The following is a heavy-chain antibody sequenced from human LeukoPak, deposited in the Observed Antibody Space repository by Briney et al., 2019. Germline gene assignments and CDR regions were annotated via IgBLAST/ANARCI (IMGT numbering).Heavy chain of an antibody. CDR2: IYYSGST. J-gene: IGHJ6*03. CDR1: GGSISSYY. CDR3: ARQYYYYYMDV. Sequence: PSETLSLTCTVAGGSISSYYWSWLRQPPGKGLEWIGYIYYSGSTNHNPSLKSRVTISVDTSKNQFFLKLSSVTAADTAVYYCARQYYYYYMDVWGKGTTVTVSS. V-gene: IGHV4-59*08.